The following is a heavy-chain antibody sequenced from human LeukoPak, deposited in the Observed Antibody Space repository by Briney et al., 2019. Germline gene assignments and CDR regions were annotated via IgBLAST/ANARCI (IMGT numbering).Heavy chain of an antibody. CDR1: GYTFTSYG. Sequence: GASVKVSCEASGYTFTSYGISWVRQAPGQGLEWMGWISAYNGNTNYAQKLQGRVTMTTDTSTSKAYMALRSLRSDDTAVYYCARKGDYGSGSPHIDYWGQGTLVTVSS. CDR3: ARKGDYGSGSPHIDY. J-gene: IGHJ4*02. V-gene: IGHV1-18*01. CDR2: ISAYNGNT. D-gene: IGHD3-10*01.